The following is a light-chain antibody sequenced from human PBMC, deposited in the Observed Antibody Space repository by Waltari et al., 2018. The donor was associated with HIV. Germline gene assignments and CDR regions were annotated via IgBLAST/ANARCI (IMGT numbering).Light chain of an antibody. CDR3: MQALQGVS. CDR2: LGS. CDR1: QSLLHRNGFNY. J-gene: IGKJ4*01. V-gene: IGKV2-28*01. Sequence: DIVMTQSPLSLPVTPGEPASISCRSSQSLLHRNGFNYVDWYLQKPGQSQQLLIYLGSNRASGVPDMFSGSGSGTDFTLKIRRVEAEDVGVYYCMQALQGVSFGGGTKVEIK.